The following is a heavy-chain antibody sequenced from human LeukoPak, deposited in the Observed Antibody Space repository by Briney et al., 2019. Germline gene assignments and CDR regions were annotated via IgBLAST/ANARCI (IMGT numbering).Heavy chain of an antibody. CDR1: GFTFDDFA. D-gene: IGHD5-24*01. V-gene: IGHV3-9*03. J-gene: IGHJ4*02. CDR2: VSWNSASI. CDR3: AKLDGYAN. Sequence: PGGSLRLSCAASGFTFDDFAMHWVRQAPGKGLEWVSGVSWNSASIGYADSVKGRFTISRDNAKNSLYLQMSSLRAEDMALYYCAKLDGYANWGQGTLVTVSS.